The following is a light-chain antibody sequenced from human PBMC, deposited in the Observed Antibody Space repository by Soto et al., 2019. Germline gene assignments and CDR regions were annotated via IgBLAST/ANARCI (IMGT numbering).Light chain of an antibody. CDR1: QSISSW. CDR2: KAS. V-gene: IGKV1-5*03. CDR3: QQYDSYPWT. Sequence: DIQMTQSPSTLSASVGDRVTITCRASQSISSWLAWYQQKPGKAPKLLIYKASSLESGVPSRFSGSGSGTEFILTISSLQPDDVAIYYCQQYDSYPWTSGQGTKVEIK. J-gene: IGKJ1*01.